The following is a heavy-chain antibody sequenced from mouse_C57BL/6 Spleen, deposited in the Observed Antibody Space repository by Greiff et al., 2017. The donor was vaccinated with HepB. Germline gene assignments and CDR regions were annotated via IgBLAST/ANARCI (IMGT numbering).Heavy chain of an antibody. J-gene: IGHJ3*01. Sequence: VHLVESGPGLVAPSQSLSITCTVSGFSLTSYGVDWVRQSPGKGLEWLGVIWGVGSTNYNSALKSRLSISKDNSKSQVFLKMNSLQTDDTAMYYCASPYYGSSYAWFAYWGQGTLVTVSA. CDR3: ASPYYGSSYAWFAY. V-gene: IGHV2-6*01. CDR2: IWGVGST. D-gene: IGHD1-1*01. CDR1: GFSLTSYG.